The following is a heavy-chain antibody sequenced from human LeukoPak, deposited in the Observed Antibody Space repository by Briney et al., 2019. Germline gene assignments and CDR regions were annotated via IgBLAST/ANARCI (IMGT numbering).Heavy chain of an antibody. Sequence: ASVKVSCKASGYTFTGYYMHWVRQAPGQGVEWMGWINPNSGGTNYAQKFQGRVTMTRDTSISTAYMELSRLRSDDTAVYYCARASYGDYRIDYWGQGTLVTVSS. CDR3: ARASYGDYRIDY. CDR1: GYTFTGYY. D-gene: IGHD4-17*01. CDR2: INPNSGGT. J-gene: IGHJ4*02. V-gene: IGHV1-2*02.